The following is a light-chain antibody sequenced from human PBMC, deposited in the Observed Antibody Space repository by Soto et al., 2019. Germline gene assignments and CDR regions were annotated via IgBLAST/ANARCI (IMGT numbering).Light chain of an antibody. Sequence: DIQMTQSPSTLSASVGDRVTITCRASQSISTWLAWYQQKPGKAPKLLIYKASSLEGGVPSRFGGSGSGTLFTISIRSLHDYDFATYYCQRYSTSPLTFGGGTTVDIK. J-gene: IGKJ4*01. V-gene: IGKV1-5*03. CDR1: QSISTW. CDR3: QRYSTSPLT. CDR2: KAS.